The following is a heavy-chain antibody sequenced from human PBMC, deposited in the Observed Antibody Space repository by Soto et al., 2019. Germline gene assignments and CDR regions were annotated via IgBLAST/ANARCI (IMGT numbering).Heavy chain of an antibody. CDR1: GFTFSSYS. CDR3: ARMGSVTTFSWSDYYYGLDV. D-gene: IGHD4-17*01. CDR2: ISSSTSYI. V-gene: IGHV3-21*01. J-gene: IGHJ6*02. Sequence: EVQLVESGGGLVKPGGSLRLSCAASGFTFSSYSMNWVRQAPGKELEWVSSISSSTSYIYYADSVKGRFTISRDNAKNSRYLQMNSLRAEYTAVYYRARMGSVTTFSWSDYYYGLDVWGQGTTVTVSS.